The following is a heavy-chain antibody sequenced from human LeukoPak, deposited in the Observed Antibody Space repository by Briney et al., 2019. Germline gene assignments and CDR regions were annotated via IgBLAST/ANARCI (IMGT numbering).Heavy chain of an antibody. CDR1: GFTFSSYA. D-gene: IGHD3-10*01. J-gene: IGHJ4*02. V-gene: IGHV3-23*01. CDR3: AKRGTGGYGSGTYYVDQ. Sequence: GSLRLSCTASGFTFSSYAMSWVRQAPGKGLEWVSAISGSGGSTYYADSVKGRFTISRDNSKNTLYLQMNSLKPEDTAIYYCAKRGTGGYGSGTYYVDQWGQGTLVTVSS. CDR2: ISGSGGST.